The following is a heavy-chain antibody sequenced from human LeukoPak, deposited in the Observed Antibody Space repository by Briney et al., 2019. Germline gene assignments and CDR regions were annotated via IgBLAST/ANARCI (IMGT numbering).Heavy chain of an antibody. V-gene: IGHV4-59*01. Sequence: SETLSLTCTVSGGSISSYYWSWIRQPPGKGLEWIGYIYYSGSTNYNPSLKGRVTISVDTSKNQFSLKLSSVTAADTAVYYCATLLYYDILTGDGGWFDPWGQGTLVTVSS. J-gene: IGHJ5*02. CDR1: GGSISSYY. CDR3: ATLLYYDILTGDGGWFDP. CDR2: IYYSGST. D-gene: IGHD3-9*01.